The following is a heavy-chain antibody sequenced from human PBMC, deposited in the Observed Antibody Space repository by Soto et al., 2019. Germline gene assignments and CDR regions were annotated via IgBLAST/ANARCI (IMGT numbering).Heavy chain of an antibody. V-gene: IGHV3-30*18. Sequence: PGGSLRLSCAASGFTFSSYGMHWVRQAPGKGLEWVAVISYDGSNKYYADSVKGRFTISRDNSKNTLYLQMNSLRAEDTAVYYCAKDRVAAAGTNYYYYGMDVWGQGTTVTVSS. J-gene: IGHJ6*02. CDR3: AKDRVAAAGTNYYYYGMDV. D-gene: IGHD6-13*01. CDR1: GFTFSSYG. CDR2: ISYDGSNK.